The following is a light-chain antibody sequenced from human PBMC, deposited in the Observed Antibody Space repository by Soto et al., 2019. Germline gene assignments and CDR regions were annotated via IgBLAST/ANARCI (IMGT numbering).Light chain of an antibody. CDR2: DTS. CDR3: QQRSNWPPWT. Sequence: EIVLTQSPATLSLSPGERATLSCRVSQSVSSYLAWYQQKPGQAPRLLIYDTSNRATGIPARFSGSGSGTDFTLTISSLEPEDFAVYYCQQRSNWPPWTFGQGTKVEFK. J-gene: IGKJ1*01. CDR1: QSVSSY. V-gene: IGKV3-11*01.